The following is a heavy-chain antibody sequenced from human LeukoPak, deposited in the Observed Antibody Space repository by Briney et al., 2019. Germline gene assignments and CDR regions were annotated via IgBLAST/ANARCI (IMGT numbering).Heavy chain of an antibody. V-gene: IGHV4-59*11. D-gene: IGHD6-13*01. Sequence: SETLSLTCTVSGGSISSHYWSWIRQPPGKGLEWIGYIYYSRTTNYNPSLNSRVTISVDTSKNQFSLKLSSVTAADTAVYYCARGVYIAAAQYGYWGQGTLVTVSS. J-gene: IGHJ4*02. CDR3: ARGVYIAAAQYGY. CDR2: IYYSRTT. CDR1: GGSISSHY.